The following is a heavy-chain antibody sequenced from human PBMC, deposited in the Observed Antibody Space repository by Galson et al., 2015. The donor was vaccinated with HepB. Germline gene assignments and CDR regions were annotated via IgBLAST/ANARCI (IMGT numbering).Heavy chain of an antibody. D-gene: IGHD3-10*01. J-gene: IGHJ6*03. V-gene: IGHV1-69*04. CDR3: ARGRVGPSAVRGAPHYYYYYYMDV. CDR1: GGTFSSYA. CDR2: IIPILGIA. Sequence: SVKVSCKASGGTFSSYAISWVRQAPGQGLEWMGRIIPILGIANYAQKFQGRVTITADKSTSTAYMELSSLRSEDTAVYYCARGRVGPSAVRGAPHYYYYYYMDVWGKGTTVTVSS.